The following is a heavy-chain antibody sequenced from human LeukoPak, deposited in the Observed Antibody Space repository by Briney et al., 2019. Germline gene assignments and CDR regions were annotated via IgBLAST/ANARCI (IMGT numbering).Heavy chain of an antibody. Sequence: SETLSLTCTGSGGSISSYYWSWIRQPPGKGLEWIGYIYYSGSTNYNPSLKSRVTISVDTSKNQFSLKLSSVTAADTAVYYCASFSRGAPIDYWGQGTLVSVSS. CDR3: ASFSRGAPIDY. CDR2: IYYSGST. CDR1: GGSISSYY. V-gene: IGHV4-59*01. J-gene: IGHJ4*02. D-gene: IGHD1-26*01.